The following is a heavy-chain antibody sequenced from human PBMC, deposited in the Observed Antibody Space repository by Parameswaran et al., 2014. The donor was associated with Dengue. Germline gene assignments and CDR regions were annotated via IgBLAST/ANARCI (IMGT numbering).Heavy chain of an antibody. CDR2: IIPILGTA. D-gene: IGHD6-13*01. V-gene: IGHV1-69*01. Sequence: WVRQAPGQGLEWMGGIIPILGTANYAQKFQGRVTITADESTSTAYMELSSLRSEDTAVYYCASTADWQQLVRGHPPRYYYYYGMDVWGQGTTVTVSS. CDR3: ASTADWQQLVRGHPPRYYYYYGMDV. J-gene: IGHJ6*02.